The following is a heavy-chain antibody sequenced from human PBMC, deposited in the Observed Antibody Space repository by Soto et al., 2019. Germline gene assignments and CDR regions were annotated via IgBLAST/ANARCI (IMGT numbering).Heavy chain of an antibody. Sequence: QVQLQQWGAGLLKPSETLSLTCAVYGGSFSGYYWSWIRQPPGKGLAWIGEINHSGSTNYNPSLKSRVTISVDTSKNHFSLKLSSVTAADTAVYYWARGLGTVTSYYYYYYGMDVCGQGTTVTVSS. CDR2: INHSGST. CDR1: GGSFSGYY. V-gene: IGHV4-34*01. CDR3: ARGLGTVTSYYYYYYGMDV. D-gene: IGHD4-4*01. J-gene: IGHJ6*02.